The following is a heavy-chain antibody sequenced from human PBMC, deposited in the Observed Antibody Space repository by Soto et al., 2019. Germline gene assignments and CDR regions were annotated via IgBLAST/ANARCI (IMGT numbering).Heavy chain of an antibody. D-gene: IGHD2-15*01. V-gene: IGHV4-34*01. CDR2: INHSGST. CDR3: ARETLGYCSGGSCYNYYYYYYMDV. Sequence: SETLSLTCAVYGGSFSGYYWSWIRQPPGKGLEWIGEINHSGSTNYNPSLKSRVTISVDTSKNQFSLKLSSVTAADTAVYYCARETLGYCSGGSCYNYYYYYYMDVWGKGTTVTVSS. CDR1: GGSFSGYY. J-gene: IGHJ6*03.